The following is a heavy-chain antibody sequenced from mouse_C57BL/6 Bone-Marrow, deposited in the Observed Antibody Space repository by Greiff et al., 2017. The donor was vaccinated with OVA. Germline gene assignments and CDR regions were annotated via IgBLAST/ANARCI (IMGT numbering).Heavy chain of an antibody. J-gene: IGHJ4*01. CDR1: GYTFTSYW. V-gene: IGHV1-55*01. D-gene: IGHD2-4*01. CDR2: IYPGSGST. Sequence: VQLQQSGAGLVKPGASVKMSCKASGYTFTSYWITWVKQRPGQGLEWIGDIYPGSGSTNYNEKFKGKATLTVDTSSSTAYMQLSSLTSEDSAVYYCARMIVDDWGQGTSVTVSS. CDR3: ARMIVDD.